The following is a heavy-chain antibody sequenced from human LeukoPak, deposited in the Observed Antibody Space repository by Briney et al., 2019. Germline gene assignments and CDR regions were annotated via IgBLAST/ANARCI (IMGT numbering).Heavy chain of an antibody. CDR1: GYTFTSYG. CDR2: INVYNGDT. D-gene: IGHD3-10*01. V-gene: IGHV1-18*01. J-gene: IGHJ4*02. CDR3: ARDGGYGSGSYYNVGVDY. Sequence: ASVKVSCKASGYTFTSYGISWVRQAPGQGLEWMAWINVYNGDTYYAQKFQGRVTMTTDTSTSTAYMELRSLRADDTGVYYCARDGGYGSGSYYNVGVDYWGQGTLVTVSS.